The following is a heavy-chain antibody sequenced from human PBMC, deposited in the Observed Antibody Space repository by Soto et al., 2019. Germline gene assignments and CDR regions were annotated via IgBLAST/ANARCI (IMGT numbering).Heavy chain of an antibody. D-gene: IGHD3-3*01. CDR2: IHDSEGT. J-gene: IGHJ4*02. CDR1: GGSISDYY. Sequence: PSETLSLTCTVSGGSISDYYWTWIRQPAWKGLEWVGRIHDSEGTTYSPSLESRVTMSVDTSKNQFSLKLSSVTAADSAVYYCARTDNVGYYHYFAQGTLVTFSS. V-gene: IGHV4-4*07. CDR3: ARTDNVGYYHY.